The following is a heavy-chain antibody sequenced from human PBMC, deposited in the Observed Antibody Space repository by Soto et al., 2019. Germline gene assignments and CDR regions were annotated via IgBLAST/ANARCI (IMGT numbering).Heavy chain of an antibody. CDR3: ARGDSSGYSRPEGSFDY. Sequence: ASVKVSCKASGGTFSSYAISWVRQAPGQGLEWMGGIIPIFGTANYAQKFQGRVTITADESTSTAYMELSSLRSEDTAVYYCARGDSSGYSRPEGSFDYWGQGTLVTGSS. D-gene: IGHD3-22*01. J-gene: IGHJ4*02. CDR2: IIPIFGTA. CDR1: GGTFSSYA. V-gene: IGHV1-69*13.